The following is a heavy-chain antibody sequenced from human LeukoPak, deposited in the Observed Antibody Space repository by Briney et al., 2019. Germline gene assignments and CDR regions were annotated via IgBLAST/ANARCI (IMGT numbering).Heavy chain of an antibody. J-gene: IGHJ4*02. CDR1: GGSISSGGYS. V-gene: IGHV4-30-2*01. CDR2: IHHSGST. Sequence: SETLSLTCAVSGGSISSGGYSWSWIRQPPGKGLEWIGYIHHSGSTYYNPSLKSRVTISVDRSKNQFSLKLSSVTAADTAVYYCARGSRYSSSWYYFDYWGQGTLVTVST. D-gene: IGHD6-13*01. CDR3: ARGSRYSSSWYYFDY.